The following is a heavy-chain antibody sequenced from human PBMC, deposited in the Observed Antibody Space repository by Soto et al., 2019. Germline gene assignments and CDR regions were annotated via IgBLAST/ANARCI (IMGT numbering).Heavy chain of an antibody. D-gene: IGHD4-4*01. CDR1: GGSFSGYY. CDR3: ARWGILGSMTTSEAGDY. Sequence: PSETLSLTCAVYGGSFSGYYWSWIRQPPGKGLEWIGEINHSGSTNYNPSLKSRVTISVDTSKNQFSLKLSSVTAADTAVYYCARWGILGSMTTSEAGDYWGQGTLVTVSS. CDR2: INHSGST. V-gene: IGHV4-34*01. J-gene: IGHJ4*02.